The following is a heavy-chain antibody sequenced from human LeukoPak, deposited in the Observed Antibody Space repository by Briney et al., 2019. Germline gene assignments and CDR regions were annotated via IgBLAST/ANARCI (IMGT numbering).Heavy chain of an antibody. CDR3: ARVRRISMVRGVIITDGAYYMDV. J-gene: IGHJ6*03. D-gene: IGHD3-10*01. Sequence: PGGSLRLSCAASGFPFSSYWMSWVRQAPGKGLEWVANIKQDGSERYYVDSVKGRFTISRDNAKNSLYLQMNSLRAEDTAVYYCARVRRISMVRGVIITDGAYYMDVWGKGTTVTISS. V-gene: IGHV3-7*01. CDR1: GFPFSSYW. CDR2: IKQDGSER.